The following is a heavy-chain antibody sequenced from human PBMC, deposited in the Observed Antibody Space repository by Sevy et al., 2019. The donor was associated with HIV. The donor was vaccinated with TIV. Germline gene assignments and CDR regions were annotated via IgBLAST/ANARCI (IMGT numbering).Heavy chain of an antibody. CDR1: GGSISSSSYY. Sequence: SETLSLTCTVSGGSISSSSYYWGWIRQPPGKGLEWIGSIYYSGSTYYNPSLKSRVTISVDTSKNQFSLKLSSVTAADTAVYYCARRTSIAAAIDYWGRGTLVTVSS. CDR3: ARRTSIAAAIDY. V-gene: IGHV4-39*01. D-gene: IGHD6-13*01. J-gene: IGHJ4*02. CDR2: IYYSGST.